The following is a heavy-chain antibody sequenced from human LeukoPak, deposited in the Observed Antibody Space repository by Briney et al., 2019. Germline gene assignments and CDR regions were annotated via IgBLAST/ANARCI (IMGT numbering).Heavy chain of an antibody. J-gene: IGHJ3*01. Sequence: QPGGSLRLSCAASGFTFSSYSMNWVRQAPGKGLEWVSYINSGSSYMNYPDSVKGRFTISRDNAKNSLYLQMDSLRDEDTAVYYCAREDDDWGPNTFDVWGQGTVVTVSS. CDR2: INSGSSYM. CDR3: AREDDDWGPNTFDV. V-gene: IGHV3-48*02. D-gene: IGHD7-27*01. CDR1: GFTFSSYS.